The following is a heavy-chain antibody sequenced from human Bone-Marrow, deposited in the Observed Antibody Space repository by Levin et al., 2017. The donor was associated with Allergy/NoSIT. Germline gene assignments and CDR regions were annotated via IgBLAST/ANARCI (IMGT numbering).Heavy chain of an antibody. CDR2: ISWNSNSI. D-gene: IGHD2-2*01. V-gene: IGHV3-9*01. CDR1: GFTFDEHA. J-gene: IGHJ4*02. Sequence: SCVASGFTFDEHAMHWVRQVPGKGLEWVSGISWNSNSIAYVESVKGRFTVSRDNAKTSLYLQMNSLRPEDTALYYCAKDMGRGPAGIPYFDGWGQGTQVTVSS. CDR3: AKDMGRGPAGIPYFDG.